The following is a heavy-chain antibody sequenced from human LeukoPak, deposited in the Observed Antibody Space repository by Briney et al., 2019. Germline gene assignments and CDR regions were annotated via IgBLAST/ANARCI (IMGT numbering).Heavy chain of an antibody. Sequence: GGSLRLSCAASGFTFSSYWMHWVRQAPGKGLVWVSRINSDGSSASYADSVKGRFTISRDNAKNTLYLQMNSLRAEDTAVYYCARGNFDWLTEGPDRICVGDYWGQGTLVTVSS. V-gene: IGHV3-74*01. CDR2: INSDGSSA. CDR1: GFTFSSYW. CDR3: ARGNFDWLTEGPDRICVGDY. D-gene: IGHD3-9*01. J-gene: IGHJ4*02.